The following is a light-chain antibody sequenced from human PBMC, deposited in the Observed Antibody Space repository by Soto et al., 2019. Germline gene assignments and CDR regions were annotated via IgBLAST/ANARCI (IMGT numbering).Light chain of an antibody. CDR2: EVS. Sequence: QSVLTQPASVSGSPGQSITISCTGTSSDVGGYNYVSWYQQHPGKVPKLVIYEVSDRPLGVSNRFSGSKSGNTASLTISGLQADDEADYYCCSYTSSSTLVFGGGTKLTVL. V-gene: IGLV2-14*01. J-gene: IGLJ3*02. CDR1: SSDVGGYNY. CDR3: CSYTSSSTLV.